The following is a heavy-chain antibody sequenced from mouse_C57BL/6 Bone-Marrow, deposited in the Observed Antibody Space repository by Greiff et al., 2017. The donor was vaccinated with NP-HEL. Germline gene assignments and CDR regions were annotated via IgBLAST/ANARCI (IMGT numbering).Heavy chain of an antibody. CDR1: ESDFPSHY. Sequence: EVQLVESGGGLVQPGASLKLSCESNESDFPSHYMSWVRKTPEKRLELVAAINSDGGSTYYPATMERRFTISRDTTYKTLYLHMSSLCSEDSALYYCARGLRGAMDYWGQGTSVTVSS. V-gene: IGHV5-2*01. CDR3: ARGLRGAMDY. J-gene: IGHJ4*01. D-gene: IGHD3-1*01. CDR2: INSDGGST.